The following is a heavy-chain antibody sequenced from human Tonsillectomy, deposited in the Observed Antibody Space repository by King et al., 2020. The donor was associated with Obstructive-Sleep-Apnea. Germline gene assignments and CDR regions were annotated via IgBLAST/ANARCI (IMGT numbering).Heavy chain of an antibody. CDR1: GFTFRNYW. CDR2: IKQYGSDK. CDR3: ARGGWSVDY. V-gene: IGHV3-7*03. Sequence: VQLVESGGGLVQPGGSLRLSCAVSGFTFRNYWMSWFRQAPGEGLEWGANIKQYGSDKNYVDAVRGRFTISRDDAKRSPFLQVNSLTVADTAIYYCARGGWSVDYWGQGTPVTVSS. D-gene: IGHD2-15*01. J-gene: IGHJ4*02.